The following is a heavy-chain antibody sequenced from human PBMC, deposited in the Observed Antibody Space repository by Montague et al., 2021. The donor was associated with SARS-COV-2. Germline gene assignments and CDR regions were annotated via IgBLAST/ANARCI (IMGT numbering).Heavy chain of an antibody. CDR1: GFTFSSYA. CDR2: ISYDGSNK. J-gene: IGHJ4*02. V-gene: IGHV3-30*04. CDR3: ARDNYDYVWGSYRYIY. D-gene: IGHD3-16*02. Sequence: SLRLSCGAFGFTFSSYAMHWVRQAPGKGLEWVAVISYDGSNKYYADSVKGRFTISRDNSKNTLYLQMNSLRAEDTAVYYCARDNYDYVWGSYRYIYWGQGTLVTVSS.